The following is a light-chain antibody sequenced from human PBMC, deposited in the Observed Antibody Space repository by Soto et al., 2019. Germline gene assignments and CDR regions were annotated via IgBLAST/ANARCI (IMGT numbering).Light chain of an antibody. Sequence: DSVMTQSPDSLAVSLGERATINCKSSQSVLYSSNNKNYLAWYQQKAGQPPNLIIYWASTRKSGVPDRFSGSGSGTDFTLTISSLQADDVAVYYCHQYYTTPWTFGQGTRVELK. V-gene: IGKV4-1*01. CDR3: HQYYTTPWT. CDR1: QSVLYSSNNKNY. J-gene: IGKJ1*01. CDR2: WAS.